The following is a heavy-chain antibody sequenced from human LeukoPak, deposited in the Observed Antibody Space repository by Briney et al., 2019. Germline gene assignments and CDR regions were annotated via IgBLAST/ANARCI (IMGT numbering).Heavy chain of an antibody. V-gene: IGHV1-2*02. Sequence: ASVKVSCTASGYTFTGYCMHWVRQAPGQGLEWMGWINPNSGGTNYAQKFQGRVTMTRDTSISTAYMELSRLRSDDTAVYYCARDGITIFGVVIENWFDPWGQGTLVTVSS. CDR3: ARDGITIFGVVIENWFDP. CDR1: GYTFTGYC. CDR2: INPNSGGT. J-gene: IGHJ5*02. D-gene: IGHD3-3*01.